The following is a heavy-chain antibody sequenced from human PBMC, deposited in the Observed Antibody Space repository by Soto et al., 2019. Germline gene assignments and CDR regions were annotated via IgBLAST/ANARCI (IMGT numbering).Heavy chain of an antibody. D-gene: IGHD3-10*01. V-gene: IGHV4-39*01. CDR2: IYYSGST. J-gene: IGHJ6*02. Sequence: SETLSLTCTVSGDSISSSSYYWGWIRQPPGKGRGWIGSIYYSGSTYYNPSLKSRVTISVDTSKNQFSLKLSSVTAADTAVYYCARRSYGSGSYWSWYYYGMDVWGQGTTVTVSS. CDR1: GDSISSSSYY. CDR3: ARRSYGSGSYWSWYYYGMDV.